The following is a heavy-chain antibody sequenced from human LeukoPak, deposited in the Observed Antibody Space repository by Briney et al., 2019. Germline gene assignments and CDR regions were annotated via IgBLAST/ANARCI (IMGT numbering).Heavy chain of an antibody. CDR1: GFTFSSYS. V-gene: IGHV3-21*01. J-gene: IGHJ4*02. CDR2: ISSSSSYI. Sequence: GGSLRLSCAASGFTFSSYSMNWVRQAPGKGLEWVSSISSSSSYIYYADSVKGRFTISRDNAKNSLYLQMNSLRAEDTAVYYCARDQPIAYATENPRFDYWGQGTLVTVSS. CDR3: ARDQPIAYATENPRFDY. D-gene: IGHD2-8*01.